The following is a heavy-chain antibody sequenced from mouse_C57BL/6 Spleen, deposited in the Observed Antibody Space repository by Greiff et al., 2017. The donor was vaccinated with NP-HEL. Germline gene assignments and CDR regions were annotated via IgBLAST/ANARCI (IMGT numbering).Heavy chain of an antibody. CDR2: ISGGGGNT. D-gene: IGHD1-1*01. Sequence: EVKLVESGGGLVKPGGSLKLSCAASGFTFSSYTMSWVRQTPEKRLEWVATISGGGGNTYYPDSVKGRFTISRDNAKNTLYLQMSSLRSEDTALYYCARHQRGNYYGSSPFDYWGQGTTLTVSS. J-gene: IGHJ2*01. CDR3: ARHQRGNYYGSSPFDY. V-gene: IGHV5-9*01. CDR1: GFTFSSYT.